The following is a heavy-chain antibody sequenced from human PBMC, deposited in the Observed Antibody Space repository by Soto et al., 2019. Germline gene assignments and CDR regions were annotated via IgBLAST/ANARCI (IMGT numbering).Heavy chain of an antibody. Sequence: SETLSLTCAVSGYSISSGYYWGWIRQPPGKGLEWIGSIYHSGSTYYNPSLKSRVTISVDTSKNQFSLKLSSVTAADTAVYYCATTPSYDSSGYYHPTIDYWGQGTLVTVSS. CDR1: GYSISSGYY. D-gene: IGHD3-22*01. CDR2: IYHSGST. J-gene: IGHJ4*02. V-gene: IGHV4-38-2*01. CDR3: ATTPSYDSSGYYHPTIDY.